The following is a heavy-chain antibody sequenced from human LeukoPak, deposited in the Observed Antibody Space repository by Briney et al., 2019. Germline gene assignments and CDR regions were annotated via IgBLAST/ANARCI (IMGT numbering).Heavy chain of an antibody. CDR1: GGTFSSYA. V-gene: IGHV1-69*05. D-gene: IGHD3-10*01. J-gene: IGHJ4*02. CDR3: ARSATLSGMVRGVIVEGDPFDY. Sequence: SVKVSCKTSGGTFSSYAIGWVRQAPGQGLEWMGRIIPIFGTANYAQKFQGRVTMTRDTSTSTVYMELSSLRSEDTAVYYCARSATLSGMVRGVIVEGDPFDYWGQGTLVTVSS. CDR2: IIPIFGTA.